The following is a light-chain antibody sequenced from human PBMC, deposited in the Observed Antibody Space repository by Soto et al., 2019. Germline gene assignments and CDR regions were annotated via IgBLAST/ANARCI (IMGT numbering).Light chain of an antibody. CDR1: QSIGDT. CDR3: QQYNNWPPVT. V-gene: IGKV3-15*01. Sequence: EIVMTQSPATLSVSPGERATLSCRASQSIGDTLAWYQLKPGQAPRLLIYGASTRATGIPARFSGSGSGTEFTLTISSLQSEDFAVYFCQQYNNWPPVTFGPGTKVDIK. J-gene: IGKJ3*01. CDR2: GAS.